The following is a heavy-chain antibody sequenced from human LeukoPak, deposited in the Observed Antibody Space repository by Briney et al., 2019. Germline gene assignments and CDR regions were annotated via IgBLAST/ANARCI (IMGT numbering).Heavy chain of an antibody. CDR1: GFTFDDYA. Sequence: GRSLRLSCAASGFTFDDYAMHWVRRAPGKGLEWVSGISWNSGSIVYADSVKGRFTISRDNAKNSLYLQMNSLRAEDTALYYCAKLPGYDSSGYPYYFDYWGQGTLVTVSS. CDR2: ISWNSGSI. V-gene: IGHV3-9*01. J-gene: IGHJ4*02. D-gene: IGHD3-22*01. CDR3: AKLPGYDSSGYPYYFDY.